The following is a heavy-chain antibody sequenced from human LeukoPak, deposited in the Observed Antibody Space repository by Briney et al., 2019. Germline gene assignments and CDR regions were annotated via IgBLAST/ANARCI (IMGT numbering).Heavy chain of an antibody. Sequence: GGSLRLSCAASGFTVSSNYMSWVRQAPGKGLECVSVIYSGGSTYYADSVKGRFTISRDNSKNTLYLQMNSLRAEDTAVYYCARDRCSSTSCYTHYFDYWGQGTLVTVSS. CDR2: IYSGGST. J-gene: IGHJ4*02. D-gene: IGHD2-2*02. V-gene: IGHV3-53*05. CDR3: ARDRCSSTSCYTHYFDY. CDR1: GFTVSSNY.